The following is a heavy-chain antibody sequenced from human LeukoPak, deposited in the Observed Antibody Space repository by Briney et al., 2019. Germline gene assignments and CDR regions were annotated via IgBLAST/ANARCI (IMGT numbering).Heavy chain of an antibody. CDR1: GYTFTIYA. Sequence: GASVTVSFKASGYTFTIYAMHWVRQAPGQRLEWMGWINAGNGNTKYSQKFQGRVTITRDTSASTAYMELSSLRSEDTAVYYCARVGSGPQYYFDYWGQGTLVTVSS. D-gene: IGHD6-25*01. J-gene: IGHJ4*02. V-gene: IGHV1-3*01. CDR2: INAGNGNT. CDR3: ARVGSGPQYYFDY.